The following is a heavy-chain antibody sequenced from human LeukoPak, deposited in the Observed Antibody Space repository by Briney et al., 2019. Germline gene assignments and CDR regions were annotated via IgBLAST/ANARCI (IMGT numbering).Heavy chain of an antibody. D-gene: IGHD5-24*01. Sequence: ASVKVSCKASGYTFTGYYMHWVRQAPGQGLELKGRINPNSGGTNYAQKFQGRVTITRDTSISTAYMELSRLRSDDTAVYYCARAIESRRYFDYWGQGTLVTVSS. CDR3: ARAIESRRYFDY. J-gene: IGHJ4*02. V-gene: IGHV1-2*06. CDR2: INPNSGGT. CDR1: GYTFTGYY.